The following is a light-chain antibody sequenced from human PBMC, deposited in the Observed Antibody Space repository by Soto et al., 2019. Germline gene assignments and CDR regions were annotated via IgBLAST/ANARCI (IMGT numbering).Light chain of an antibody. Sequence: QSALTQPPSVSGAPGQRVTISCTGSSSNIGAGYDVHWYQQLPGTAPKLLIYGNSNRPSGVPDRFSGSKSGTSASLAITGLQADDEADYYCQSYDSSLSGVVFGGGTKLTVL. V-gene: IGLV1-40*01. J-gene: IGLJ2*01. CDR3: QSYDSSLSGVV. CDR1: SSNIGAGYD. CDR2: GNS.